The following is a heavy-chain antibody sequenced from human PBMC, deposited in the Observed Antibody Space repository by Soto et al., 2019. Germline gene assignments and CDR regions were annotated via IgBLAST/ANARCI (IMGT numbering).Heavy chain of an antibody. D-gene: IGHD5-12*01. V-gene: IGHV1-69*13. J-gene: IGHJ6*02. CDR3: ARGLRGYSGYGGLGGMDV. CDR2: IIPIFGTA. CDR1: GGTFGSYA. Sequence: SVKVSCKASGGTFGSYAISWVRQAPGQGLEWMGGIIPIFGTANYAQKFQGRVTITADESTSTAYMELSSLRSEDTAVYYCARGLRGYSGYGGLGGMDVWGQGTTVTVSS.